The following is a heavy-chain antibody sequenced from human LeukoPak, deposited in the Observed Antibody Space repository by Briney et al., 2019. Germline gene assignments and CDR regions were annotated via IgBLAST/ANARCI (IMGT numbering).Heavy chain of an antibody. CDR2: IGTSGSYI. V-gene: IGHV3-21*01. Sequence: GGSLRLSCAASGFTFSSYGMNWVRQAPGKGLEWVSSIGTSGSYIYYTDSVKGRFTISRDNAKNSLYLQMNSLRAEDTAVYYCAKEGGVYSTPYYMDVWGKGTTVTISS. J-gene: IGHJ6*03. CDR1: GFTFSSYG. CDR3: AKEGGVYSTPYYMDV. D-gene: IGHD1-26*01.